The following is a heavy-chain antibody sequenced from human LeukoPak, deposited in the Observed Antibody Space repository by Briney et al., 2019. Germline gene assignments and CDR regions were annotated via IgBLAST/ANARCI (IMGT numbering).Heavy chain of an antibody. Sequence: GGSLRLSCAASGFTFSSSWMTWVRQAPGRGLEWVANIKHDGSEKYYKDPVKGPFTISRDNAKNSLYLQMNSLRVEDTAVYYCAKPARTAYADYWGQGTLVTVSS. CDR3: AKPARTAYADY. J-gene: IGHJ4*02. CDR2: IKHDGSEK. D-gene: IGHD1-14*01. CDR1: GFTFSSSW. V-gene: IGHV3-7*03.